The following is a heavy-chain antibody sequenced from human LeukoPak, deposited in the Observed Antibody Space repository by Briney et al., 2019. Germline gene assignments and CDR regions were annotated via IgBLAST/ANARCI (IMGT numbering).Heavy chain of an antibody. CDR1: GGSISSGGYY. V-gene: IGHV4-31*03. CDR3: ARNLGIAAAGTPNWIDP. Sequence: SQTLSLTCTVSGGSISSGGYYWSWIRQHPGKGLEWIGYIYYSGSTYYNPSLKSRVTISVDTSKNQFSLKLSSVTAADTAVYYCARNLGIAAAGTPNWIDPWGQGTLVIVSS. D-gene: IGHD6-13*01. J-gene: IGHJ5*02. CDR2: IYYSGST.